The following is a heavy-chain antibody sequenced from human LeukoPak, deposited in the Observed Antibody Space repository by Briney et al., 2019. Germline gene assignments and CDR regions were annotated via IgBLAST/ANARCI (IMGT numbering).Heavy chain of an antibody. J-gene: IGHJ3*01. CDR1: GFTFNTYG. Sequence: GGSLRLSCAASGFTFNTYGMHWVRQAPGKGLEWLTVISYDGNTIYYADSVKGRFTISRDNSKNTLYLQMNSLRIEDTAVYYCAKDLSVVGAHDSFDVWGQGTMVTVSS. D-gene: IGHD1-26*01. V-gene: IGHV3-30*18. CDR3: AKDLSVVGAHDSFDV. CDR2: ISYDGNTI.